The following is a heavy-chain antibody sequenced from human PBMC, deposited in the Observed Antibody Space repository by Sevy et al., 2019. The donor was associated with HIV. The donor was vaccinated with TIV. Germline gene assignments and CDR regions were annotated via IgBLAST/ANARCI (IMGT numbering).Heavy chain of an antibody. CDR1: GFTFSSYW. J-gene: IGHJ3*02. Sequence: GGSLRLSCAASGFTFSSYWMHWVRQAPGKGLVWVSRINSDGSSTSYADSVKGRFTISRDNAKNTLYLQMYSLRAEDTAVYYCARDPMDRDDAFDIWGQGTMVTVSS. CDR2: INSDGSST. V-gene: IGHV3-74*01. CDR3: ARDPMDRDDAFDI.